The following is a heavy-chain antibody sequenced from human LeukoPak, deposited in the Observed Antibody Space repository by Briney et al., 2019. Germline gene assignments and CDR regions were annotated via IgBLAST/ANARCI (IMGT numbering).Heavy chain of an antibody. J-gene: IGHJ4*02. CDR2: INPSGGST. Sequence: ASVKVSCKVSGYTLTELSMHWVRQAPGKGLEWMGIINPSGGSTSYAQKVQGRVTMTRDTSTSTVYMELSSLRSEDTAVYYCARDRVGGLADYWGQGTLVTVSS. V-gene: IGHV1-46*01. CDR3: ARDRVGGLADY. D-gene: IGHD6-19*01. CDR1: GYTLTELS.